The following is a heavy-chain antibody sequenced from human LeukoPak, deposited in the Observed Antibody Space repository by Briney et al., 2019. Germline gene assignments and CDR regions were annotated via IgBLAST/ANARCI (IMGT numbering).Heavy chain of an antibody. Sequence: SETLSLTCTVSGGSISSYYWSWIRQPPGKGLEWIGYIYYSGSTNYNPSLKSRVTISVDTSKNQFSLKLSSATAADTAVYYCARLRSGWLPDYWGQGTLVTVSS. CDR1: GGSISSYY. V-gene: IGHV4-59*01. J-gene: IGHJ4*02. D-gene: IGHD6-19*01. CDR3: ARLRSGWLPDY. CDR2: IYYSGST.